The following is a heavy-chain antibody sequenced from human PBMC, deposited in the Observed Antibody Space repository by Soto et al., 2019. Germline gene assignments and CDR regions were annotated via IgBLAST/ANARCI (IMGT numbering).Heavy chain of an antibody. CDR2: TRNKANSYTT. J-gene: IGHJ6*03. D-gene: IGHD2-15*01. Sequence: EVQLVESGGGLVQPGGSLRLSCAASGFTFSDHYMDWVRQAPGKGLEWVGRTRNKANSYTTEYAASVKGRFTISRDDSKNSLYLQMNSLKTEDTAVYYCARALRVVVAASNYYYMDVWGKGTTVTVSS. V-gene: IGHV3-72*01. CDR1: GFTFSDHY. CDR3: ARALRVVVAASNYYYMDV.